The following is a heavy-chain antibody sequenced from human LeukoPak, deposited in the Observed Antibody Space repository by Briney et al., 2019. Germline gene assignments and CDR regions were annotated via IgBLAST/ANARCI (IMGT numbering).Heavy chain of an antibody. J-gene: IGHJ5*02. V-gene: IGHV3-23*01. D-gene: IGHD3-3*01. CDR3: ARDGYQVPTTFGTFDP. CDR1: GFTFSHAW. Sequence: GGSLRLSCAGSGFTFSHAWMGWVRQAPGKGLEWVSTISGSGGSTYYADSVKGRFTISRDNSKNTLYLQMNSLRAEDTAVYYCARDGYQVPTTFGTFDPWGQGTLVTVSS. CDR2: ISGSGGST.